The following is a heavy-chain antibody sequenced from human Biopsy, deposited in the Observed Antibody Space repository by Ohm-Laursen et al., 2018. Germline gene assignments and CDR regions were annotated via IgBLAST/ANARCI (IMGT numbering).Heavy chain of an antibody. V-gene: IGHV4-59*08. CDR3: ARHAPSYSGSYWRYFDL. J-gene: IGHJ2*01. D-gene: IGHD1-26*01. CDR1: GGSISSYY. CDR2: IYYTGST. Sequence: SQTLSLTCTVSGGSISSYYWSWIRQPPGKGLEWIGYIYYTGSTNYNPSLKSQVTISVDTSMNHLSLRLTPVTAADTAVYYCARHAPSYSGSYWRYFDLWGRGTLVTVSS.